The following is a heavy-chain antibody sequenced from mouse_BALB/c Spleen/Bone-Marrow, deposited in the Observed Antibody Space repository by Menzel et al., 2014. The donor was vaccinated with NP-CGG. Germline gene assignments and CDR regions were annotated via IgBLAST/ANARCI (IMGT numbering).Heavy chain of an antibody. D-gene: IGHD1-1*01. CDR3: AREHYGSSPFAY. CDR2: INPYNGGT. CDR1: GYSFTGYT. V-gene: IGHV1-18*01. Sequence: EVQGVESGPELVKPGASMKISCKASGYSFTGYTMNWVKQSHGKNLEWIGLINPYNGGTSYNQKFKGKATLTVDKSSSTAYMELLSLTSEDSAVYYCAREHYGSSPFAYWGQGTLVTVSA. J-gene: IGHJ3*01.